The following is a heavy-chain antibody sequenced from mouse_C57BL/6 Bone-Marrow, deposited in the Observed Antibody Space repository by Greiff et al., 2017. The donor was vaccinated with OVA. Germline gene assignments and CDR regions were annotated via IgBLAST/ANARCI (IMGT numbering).Heavy chain of an antibody. CDR3: ARRRCYYGSFAY. J-gene: IGHJ3*01. CDR1: GYTFTSYW. CDR2: IYPGSGST. D-gene: IGHD1-1*01. Sequence: QVQLQQPGAELVKPGASVKMSCKASGYTFTSYWITWVKQRPGQGLEWIGDIYPGSGSTNYNEKFKSKATLTVDTSSSTAYMQLSSLTSEDSAVYYCARRRCYYGSFAYWGQGTLVTVSA. V-gene: IGHV1-55*01.